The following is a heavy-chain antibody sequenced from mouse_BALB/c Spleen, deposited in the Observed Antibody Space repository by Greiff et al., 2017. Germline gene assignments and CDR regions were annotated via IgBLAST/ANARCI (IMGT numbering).Heavy chain of an antibody. CDR2: ISSGSSTI. Sequence: EVKLVESGGGLVQPGGSRKLSCAASGFTFSSFGMHWVRQAPEKGLEWVAYISSGSSTIYYADTVKGRFTISRDNPKNTLFLQMTSLRSEDTAMYYCARSTMITTGYFDVWGAGNTVTVSS. J-gene: IGHJ1*01. CDR1: GFTFSSFG. D-gene: IGHD2-4*01. V-gene: IGHV5-17*02. CDR3: ARSTMITTGYFDV.